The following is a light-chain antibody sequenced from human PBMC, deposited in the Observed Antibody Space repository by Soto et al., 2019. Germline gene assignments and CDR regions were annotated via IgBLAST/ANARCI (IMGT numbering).Light chain of an antibody. V-gene: IGLV2-14*01. Sequence: QSALTQPASVSGSPGQSITISCAGTSSDVGGYNYVSWYQQHPGKAPKLMIYDVRNRASGASNRFSGSKSGNTASLTISGLQAEDEADYYCTSYTSSFTLYVFVTGTKVTV. CDR3: TSYTSSFTLYV. CDR1: SSDVGGYNY. J-gene: IGLJ1*01. CDR2: DVR.